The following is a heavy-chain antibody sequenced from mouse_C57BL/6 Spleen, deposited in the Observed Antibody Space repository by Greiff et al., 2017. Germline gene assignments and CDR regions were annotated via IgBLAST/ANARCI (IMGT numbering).Heavy chain of an antibody. D-gene: IGHD4-1*01. J-gene: IGHJ3*01. CDR2: IWGVGST. Sequence: QVQLQQSGPGLVAPSQSLSITCTVSGFSLTSYGVDWVRQSPGKGLEWLGVIWGVGSTNYNSALKSRLSISKDNSKSQVFLKMNSLQTDDTAMYYCARTGTNFSYWGQGTLVTVSA. V-gene: IGHV2-6*01. CDR1: GFSLTSYG. CDR3: ARTGTNFSY.